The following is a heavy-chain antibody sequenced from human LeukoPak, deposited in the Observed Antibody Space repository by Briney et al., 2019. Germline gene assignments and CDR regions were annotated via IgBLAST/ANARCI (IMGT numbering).Heavy chain of an antibody. CDR2: ILGSGGST. J-gene: IGHJ4*02. CDR1: GFTFSNYA. V-gene: IGHV3-23*01. D-gene: IGHD3-9*01. Sequence: GGSLRLSCAASGFTFSNYAMSWVRQAPGKGLEWASAILGSGGSTYYADSVKGRFTVSRDNSKSTLYLQMNSLRAEDTALYYCAKWGDYDVLTGYYVPDYWGQGTLVTVSS. CDR3: AKWGDYDVLTGYYVPDY.